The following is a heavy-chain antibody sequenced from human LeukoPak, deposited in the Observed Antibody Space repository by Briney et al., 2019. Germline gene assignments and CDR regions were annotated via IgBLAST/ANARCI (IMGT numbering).Heavy chain of an antibody. J-gene: IGHJ6*03. Sequence: ASVKVSCKASGYTFTSYYMHWVRQAPGQGLEWMGIINPSGGSTSYAQKFQGRVTMTRDTSTSTVYMELSSLRSEDTAVYYCARDLRGYAGYYYMDVWGKGTTVTVSS. D-gene: IGHD2-2*01. CDR3: ARDLRGYAGYYYMDV. CDR1: GYTFTSYY. V-gene: IGHV1-46*01. CDR2: INPSGGST.